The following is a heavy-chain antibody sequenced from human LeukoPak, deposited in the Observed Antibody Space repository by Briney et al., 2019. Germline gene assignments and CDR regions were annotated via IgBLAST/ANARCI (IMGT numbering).Heavy chain of an antibody. D-gene: IGHD3-22*01. V-gene: IGHV3-11*01. CDR3: AKGSYYDISGPFDY. CDR2: ISSSGSTI. CDR1: GFTFSDYY. Sequence: GGSLRLSCAASGFTFSDYYMSWIRQAPGKGLEWVSYISSSGSTIYYADSVKGRFTISRDNSKNMLYLQMNSLRAEDTAVYYCAKGSYYDISGPFDYWGQGTLVTVSS. J-gene: IGHJ4*02.